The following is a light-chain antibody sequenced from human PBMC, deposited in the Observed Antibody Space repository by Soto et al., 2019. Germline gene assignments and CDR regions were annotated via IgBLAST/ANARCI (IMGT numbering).Light chain of an antibody. CDR1: SSDVGGYDF. CDR2: QVR. CDR3: SSYTISSTLLYL. Sequence: QSVLTQPASVSGSPGQSITISCTGTSSDVGGYDFVSWYQQHPGKAPKLMIYQVRNRPSGVSDRFSGSKSGNTASLTISGLQAEDEADYYCSSYTISSTLLYLFGTGTKVTVL. J-gene: IGLJ1*01. V-gene: IGLV2-14*01.